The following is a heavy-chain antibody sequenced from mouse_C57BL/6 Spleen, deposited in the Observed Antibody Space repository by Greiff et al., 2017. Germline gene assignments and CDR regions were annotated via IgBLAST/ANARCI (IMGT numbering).Heavy chain of an antibody. CDR1: GYSITSGYY. CDR3: ARAITTVVDYWYFDV. J-gene: IGHJ1*03. V-gene: IGHV3-6*01. Sequence: VQLKQSGPGLVKPSQSLSLTCSVTGYSITSGYYWNWIRQFPGNKLEWMGYISYDGSNNYNPSLKNRISITRDTSKNQFFLKLNSVTTEDTATYYCARAITTVVDYWYFDVWGTGTTVTVSS. CDR2: ISYDGSN. D-gene: IGHD1-1*01.